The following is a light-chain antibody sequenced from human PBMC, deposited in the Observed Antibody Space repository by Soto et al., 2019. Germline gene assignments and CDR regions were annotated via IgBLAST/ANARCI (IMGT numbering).Light chain of an antibody. V-gene: IGLV2-23*02. J-gene: IGLJ2*01. CDR1: ISDVGSYDL. CDR3: CSYAGSRTLV. CDR2: EVT. Sequence: QYALTQPASVSGSPGQSITISCTGTISDVGSYDLVSWYQHHPGKAPKLMIYEVTKRPSGVSNRFSGSKSGNTASLTILGLQAEDEADYYCCSYAGSRTLVFGGGTKVTVL.